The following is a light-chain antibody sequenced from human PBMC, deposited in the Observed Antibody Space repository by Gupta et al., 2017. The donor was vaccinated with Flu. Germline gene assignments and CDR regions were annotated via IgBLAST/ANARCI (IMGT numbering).Light chain of an antibody. CDR1: EVGERF. Sequence: PGKTTNITCSGPEVGERFTFWYQHKPCHSPILVIFHNHRRPAGIPERFSGSTSGNTATLTISGSQPVDEADYYCQSGGNNNNYVFGTGTKVTVL. V-gene: IGLV3-1*01. J-gene: IGLJ1*01. CDR3: QSGGNNNNYV. CDR2: HNH.